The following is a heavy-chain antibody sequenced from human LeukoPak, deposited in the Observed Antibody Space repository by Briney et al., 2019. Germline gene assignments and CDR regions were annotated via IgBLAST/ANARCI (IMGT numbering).Heavy chain of an antibody. CDR2: ISYDGSNK. V-gene: IGHV3-30*04. D-gene: IGHD3-10*01. J-gene: IGHJ4*02. CDR3: AKAIWFGELPFEGFDY. CDR1: GFTFSSYA. Sequence: GGSLRLSCAASGFTFSSYAMHWVRQAPGKGLEWVAVISYDGSNKYYADSVKGRLTISRDNSKNTLYLQMNSLRAEDMAVYYCAKAIWFGELPFEGFDYWGQGTLVTVSS.